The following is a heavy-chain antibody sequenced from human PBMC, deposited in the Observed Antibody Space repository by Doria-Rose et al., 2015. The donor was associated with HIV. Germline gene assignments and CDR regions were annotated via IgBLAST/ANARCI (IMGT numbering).Heavy chain of an antibody. CDR3: GRGSGYPTAWTYYDP. CDR2: IHHTGDT. D-gene: IGHD1-7*01. Sequence: GKGLEWIRNIHHTGDTYYNPSLNGRVTMSVDTSKNQFSLKLNSVSGADTAVYYCGRGSGYPTAWTYYDPWGQGTLVSVPS. J-gene: IGHJ5*02. V-gene: IGHV4-38-2*02.